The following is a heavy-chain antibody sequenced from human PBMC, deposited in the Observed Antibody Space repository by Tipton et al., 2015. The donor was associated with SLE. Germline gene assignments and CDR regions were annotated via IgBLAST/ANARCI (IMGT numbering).Heavy chain of an antibody. J-gene: IGHJ5*02. CDR1: GGPFTGYY. Sequence: TLSLTCTVYGGPFTGYYWSWIRQPPGKGLEWIGEVDPRGSTTYNPSLKTRVIISGDTSKNQFSLSLTSVTAADTAVYYCARGANYYAAGSWFDPWGQGTLVTVSA. V-gene: IGHV4-34*01. CDR2: VDPRGST. CDR3: ARGANYYAAGSWFDP. D-gene: IGHD3-10*01.